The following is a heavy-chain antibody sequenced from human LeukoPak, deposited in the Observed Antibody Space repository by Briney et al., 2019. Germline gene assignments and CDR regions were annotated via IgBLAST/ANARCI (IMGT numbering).Heavy chain of an antibody. V-gene: IGHV3-20*04. CDR3: ARAYYHDSSDYYFPLDY. CDR1: GFTFDDYG. Sequence: GGSLRLSCAASGFTFDDYGMSWVRQAPGKGLEWVSGINWNGGSTGYADSVKGRFTISRDNAKNSLYLQMNSLRAEDTALYYCARAYYHDSSDYYFPLDYWGQGTLVTVSS. CDR2: INWNGGST. D-gene: IGHD3-22*01. J-gene: IGHJ4*02.